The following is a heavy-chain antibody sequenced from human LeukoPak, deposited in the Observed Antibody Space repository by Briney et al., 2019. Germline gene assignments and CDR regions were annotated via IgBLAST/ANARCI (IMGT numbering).Heavy chain of an antibody. J-gene: IGHJ6*03. CDR2: IKQDGGEK. CDR3: ARVGDAPHYYYYMDV. CDR1: GFTFSSYW. V-gene: IGHV3-7*01. Sequence: GGSLRLSCAASGFTFSSYWMSWVRQAPGKGLEWVVNIKQDGGEKYYMDSMEGRFTVSRDNAKSSLYLQINSLRAGDTAVYYCARVGDAPHYYYYMDVWGKGTTVTVSS. D-gene: IGHD5-24*01.